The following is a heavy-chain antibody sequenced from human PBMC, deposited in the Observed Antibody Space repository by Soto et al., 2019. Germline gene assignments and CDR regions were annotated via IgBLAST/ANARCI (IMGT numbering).Heavy chain of an antibody. J-gene: IGHJ4*02. CDR3: ARSVEGHFDY. Sequence: EVQLVESGGDLVQRGGSLRLSCVASGFTFSVYSMNWVRQAPGKGLEWFSYITSDTKTIKYADSVKGRFTISRDNAKNSVYLQVNTLRDEDTAVHYCARSVEGHFDYWGQGTVVTVSS. CDR1: GFTFSVYS. CDR2: ITSDTKTI. V-gene: IGHV3-48*02. D-gene: IGHD6-19*01.